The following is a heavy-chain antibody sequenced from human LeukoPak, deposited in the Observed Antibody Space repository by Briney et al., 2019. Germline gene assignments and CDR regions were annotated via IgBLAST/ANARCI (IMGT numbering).Heavy chain of an antibody. Sequence: GGSLRLSCAASGFTFSNDVIHWVRQTPGKGLEGVASLSADGVDEGYADSVQGRFTISRDNFRSIFFLQMNRLRAEDTAIYYCARDPGTIFDVLTCPFDCWGRGTLVTVSS. J-gene: IGHJ4*02. CDR1: GFTFSNDV. CDR2: LSADGVDE. CDR3: ARDPGTIFDVLTCPFDC. D-gene: IGHD3-3*02. V-gene: IGHV3-30-3*01.